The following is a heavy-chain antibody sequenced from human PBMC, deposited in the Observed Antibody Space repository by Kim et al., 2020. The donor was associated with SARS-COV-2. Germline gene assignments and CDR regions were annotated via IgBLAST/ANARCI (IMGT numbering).Heavy chain of an antibody. CDR2: ISGSGGST. CDR1: GFTFSSYA. D-gene: IGHD3-10*01. J-gene: IGHJ4*02. CDR3: AKDESYYGSGSPPSVDFDY. V-gene: IGHV3-23*01. Sequence: GGSLRLSCAASGFTFSSYAMSWVRQAPGKGLEWVSAISGSGGSTYYADSVKGRFTISRDNSKNTLYLQMNSLRAEDTAVYYCAKDESYYGSGSPPSVDFDYWGQGSLVTVSS.